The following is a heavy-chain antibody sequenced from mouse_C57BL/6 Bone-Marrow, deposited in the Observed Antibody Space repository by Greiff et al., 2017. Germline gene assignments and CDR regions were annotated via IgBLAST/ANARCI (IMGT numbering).Heavy chain of an antibody. V-gene: IGHV5-4*01. D-gene: IGHD2-3*01. CDR1: GFTFSSYA. J-gene: IGHJ4*01. Sequence: EVHLVESGGGLVKPGGSLKLSCAASGFTFSSYAMSWVRQTPEKRLEWVATISDGGSYTYYPDNVKGRFTISRDNDKNNLYLQMSHLKSEDTAMYYCARDEGYDGHYYYAMDYWGQGTSVTVSS. CDR3: ARDEGYDGHYYYAMDY. CDR2: ISDGGSYT.